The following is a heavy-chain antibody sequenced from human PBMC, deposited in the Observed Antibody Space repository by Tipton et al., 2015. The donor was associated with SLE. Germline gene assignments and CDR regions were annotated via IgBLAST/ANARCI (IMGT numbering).Heavy chain of an antibody. CDR2: IWYDGSNK. D-gene: IGHD2-8*01. Sequence: SLRLSCAASGFTFSSFGMHWVRQAPGKGLDWVAGIWYDGSNKNYADSVKGRFTISRDNSINTLYLQMNSLRVEDTAVYYCARDPLWVMLYAAALDVWGQGAMVTVST. CDR3: ARDPLWVMLYAAALDV. CDR1: GFTFSSFG. V-gene: IGHV3-33*01. J-gene: IGHJ3*01.